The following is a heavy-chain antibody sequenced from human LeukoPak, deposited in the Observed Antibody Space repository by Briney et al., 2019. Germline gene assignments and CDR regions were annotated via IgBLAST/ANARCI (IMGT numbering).Heavy chain of an antibody. CDR1: GGSISSGGYY. CDR3: ARGGPVATTYYYGMDV. J-gene: IGHJ6*02. Sequence: PSETLSLTCTVSGGSISSGGYYWTWIRQPPGKGLEWIGYIYYSGSTYYNPSLKSRVTISVDTSKNQFSLKLSSVTAADTAVYYCARGGPVATTYYYGMDVWGQGTTVTVSS. D-gene: IGHD5-12*01. CDR2: IYYSGST. V-gene: IGHV4-30-4*08.